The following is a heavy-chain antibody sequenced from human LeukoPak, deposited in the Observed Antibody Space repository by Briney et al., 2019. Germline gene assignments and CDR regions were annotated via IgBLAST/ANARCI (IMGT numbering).Heavy chain of an antibody. J-gene: IGHJ4*02. CDR2: IYSDNT. CDR1: GFTVSSNS. V-gene: IGHV3-53*01. CDR3: AKDDAWLQYND. Sequence: GSLRLSCTVSGFTVSSNSMSWVRQAPGKGLEWVSFIYSDNTHYSDSVKGRFTISRDNSKNTLYLQINSLRDEDTAVYYCAKDDAWLQYNDWGQGTLVTVSS. D-gene: IGHD5-24*01.